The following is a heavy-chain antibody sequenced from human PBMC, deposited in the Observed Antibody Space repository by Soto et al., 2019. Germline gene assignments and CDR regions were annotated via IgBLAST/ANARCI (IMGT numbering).Heavy chain of an antibody. Sequence: SETLSLTCSVSGGSINSSSYFWGWVRQPPGKGLEWIGSIYYSGSTYYNPSLRSRVTISVDTSKNQLSLKLSSVTAADTAVVSCASHYSRGSCHWFDPWGQGTLVTVSS. CDR3: ASHYSRGSCHWFDP. J-gene: IGHJ5*02. CDR1: GGSINSSSYF. CDR2: IYYSGST. V-gene: IGHV4-39*01. D-gene: IGHD6-19*01.